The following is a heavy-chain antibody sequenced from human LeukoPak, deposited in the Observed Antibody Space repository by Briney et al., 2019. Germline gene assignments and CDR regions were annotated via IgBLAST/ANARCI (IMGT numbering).Heavy chain of an antibody. CDR3: ARERGYDFWSGHQWVGMDV. Sequence: PSETLSLTCTVSGGSIRSSYYYWSWIRQPPGKGLEWIGYIYYSGSTNYNPSLKSRVTISVDTSKNQFSLKLSSVTAADTAVYYCARERGYDFWSGHQWVGMDVWGQGTTVTVSS. D-gene: IGHD3-3*01. CDR2: IYYSGST. V-gene: IGHV4-61*01. J-gene: IGHJ6*02. CDR1: GGSIRSSYYY.